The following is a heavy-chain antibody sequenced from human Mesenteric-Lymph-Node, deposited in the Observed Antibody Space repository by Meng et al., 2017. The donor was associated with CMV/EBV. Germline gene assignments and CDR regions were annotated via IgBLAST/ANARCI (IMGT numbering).Heavy chain of an antibody. CDR2: IYHSGNT. V-gene: IGHV4-38-2*02. J-gene: IGHJ6*02. Sequence: SETLSLTCIVSGYSIRDGYCWGWIRQPPGKGLEWIGNIYHSGNTYSNPSLKSRVTISLDTSKNQFSLKLSSVTAADTAVYYCAREGGSEAIFGGGSMDVWGQGTTVTVSS. CDR3: AREGGSEAIFGGGSMDV. D-gene: IGHD3-3*01. CDR1: GYSIRDGYC.